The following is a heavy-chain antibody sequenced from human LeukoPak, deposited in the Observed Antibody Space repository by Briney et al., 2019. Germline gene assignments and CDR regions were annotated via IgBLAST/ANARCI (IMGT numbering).Heavy chain of an antibody. CDR3: ARDLRDSSGYWTFGS. D-gene: IGHD3-22*01. V-gene: IGHV4-59*01. J-gene: IGHJ4*02. Sequence: SETLSLTCTVAGGSISTYYWNWIRQPPGKGLEWIGDIYYSGITNYNPSLKSRVTISVDTSKNQFSLKLSSVTAADTAVYYCARDLRDSSGYWTFGSWGQGPLVTVPS. CDR1: GGSISTYY. CDR2: IYYSGIT.